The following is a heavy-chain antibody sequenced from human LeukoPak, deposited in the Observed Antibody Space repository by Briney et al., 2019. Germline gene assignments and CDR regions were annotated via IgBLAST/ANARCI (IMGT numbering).Heavy chain of an antibody. CDR3: ARDSAQGSGKYYFGY. J-gene: IGHJ4*02. Sequence: SETLSLTCTVSGGSISSYYWSWIRQPPGKGLEWIGYIDYSGSTNYNPSLKSRVTISVDTSKNQFSLKLTSVTAADTAVYYCARDSAQGSGKYYFGYWGRGTLVTVSS. CDR1: GGSISSYY. D-gene: IGHD3-3*01. CDR2: IDYSGST. V-gene: IGHV4-59*01.